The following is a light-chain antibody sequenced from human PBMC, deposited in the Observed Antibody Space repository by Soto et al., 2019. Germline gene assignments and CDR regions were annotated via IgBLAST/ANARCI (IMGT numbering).Light chain of an antibody. CDR1: SSDVGGYNY. CDR3: SSFAGTNSFV. J-gene: IGLJ1*01. CDR2: EVT. Sequence: QSALTQPASVSGSPGQSITISCTGTSSDVGGYNYVSWYQQHPGKAPKLMIYEVTRRPSGVPDRIFGSKSDTTASLTVSELQAEDEADYYCSSFAGTNSFVFGTGTKLTVL. V-gene: IGLV2-8*01.